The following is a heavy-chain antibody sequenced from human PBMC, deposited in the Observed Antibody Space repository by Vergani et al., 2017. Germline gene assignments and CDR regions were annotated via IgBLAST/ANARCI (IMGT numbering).Heavy chain of an antibody. CDR2: ISWNSGSI. Sequence: EVQLVESGGGLVQPGRSLRLSCAASGFTFDDYAMHWVRQAPGKGLEWVSGISWNSGSIGYADSVKGRFTISRDNAKNSLYLQMNSLRAEDTALYYCAKGSARDSSGDKFDYGGQGTLVTVSS. V-gene: IGHV3-9*01. CDR1: GFTFDDYA. J-gene: IGHJ4*02. CDR3: AKGSARDSSGDKFDY. D-gene: IGHD3-22*01.